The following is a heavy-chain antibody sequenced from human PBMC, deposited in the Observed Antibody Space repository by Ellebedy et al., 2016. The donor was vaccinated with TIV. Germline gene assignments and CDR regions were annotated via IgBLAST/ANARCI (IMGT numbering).Heavy chain of an antibody. D-gene: IGHD3-9*01. CDR2: IIPIFGIA. Sequence: ASVKVSCKASGYTFTSYAMNWVRQAPGQGLEWMGGIIPIFGIANYAQKFQGRVTITADKSTSTAYMELSSLRSEDTAVYYCARVTYYDILTGLNWFNPWGQGTLVTVSS. CDR3: ARVTYYDILTGLNWFNP. V-gene: IGHV1-69*10. J-gene: IGHJ5*02. CDR1: GYTFTSYA.